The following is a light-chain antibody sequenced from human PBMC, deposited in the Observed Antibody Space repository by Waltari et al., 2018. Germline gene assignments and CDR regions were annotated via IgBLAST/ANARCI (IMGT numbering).Light chain of an antibody. V-gene: IGKV3-15*01. CDR2: GAS. J-gene: IGKJ3*01. CDR1: QSVSSN. Sequence: EIVLTQSPATLSVSPGERATLPCRASQSVSSNLAWYQQTPGQSPRLLIHGASSRATGIPARFSGSGSGTEFTLTISSLQSEDSAVYYCQQYNNWPPITFGPGTKVDIK. CDR3: QQYNNWPPIT.